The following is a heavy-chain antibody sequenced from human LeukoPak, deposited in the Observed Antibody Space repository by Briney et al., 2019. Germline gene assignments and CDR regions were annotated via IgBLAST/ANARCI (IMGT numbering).Heavy chain of an antibody. CDR3: ASTSRGLYFDY. CDR2: IKSDGSST. Sequence: PGGSLRLSCAASGFTFSSYWMHWVRQAPGKGLVWVSRIKSDGSSTSYADSVKGRFTISRDNAKNTLYLQMNSLRAEDTAVYYCASTSRGLYFDYWGQGTLVTVSS. J-gene: IGHJ4*02. D-gene: IGHD3-10*01. CDR1: GFTFSSYW. V-gene: IGHV3-74*01.